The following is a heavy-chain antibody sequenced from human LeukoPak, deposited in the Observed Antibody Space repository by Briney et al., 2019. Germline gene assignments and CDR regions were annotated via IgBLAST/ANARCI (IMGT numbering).Heavy chain of an antibody. V-gene: IGHV3-23*01. D-gene: IGHD2/OR15-2a*01. CDR2: ITGSGGRT. CDR1: GFTFNSYA. J-gene: IGHJ4*02. CDR3: AKEVLGYFDY. Sequence: GGSLRLSCAASGFTFNSYAMNWVRQAPGKGLEWVSVITGSGGRTYYADSVKGRFTISRDNSKNTLYLQMNSLRAEDTAVYYCAKEVLGYFDYWGQGALVTVSS.